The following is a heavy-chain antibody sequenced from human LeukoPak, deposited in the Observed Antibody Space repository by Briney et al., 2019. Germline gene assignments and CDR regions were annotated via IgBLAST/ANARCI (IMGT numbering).Heavy chain of an antibody. V-gene: IGHV1-69*06. D-gene: IGHD2-15*01. J-gene: IGHJ4*02. Sequence: SVKVSCKASGGTFSSYAISWVRQAPGQGLEWMGGIIPIFGTANYAQKFQGRVTITADKSTSTAYMELSSLRSEDTAVYYCASAHSPVVVVATPFDYWGQGTLVTVSS. CDR3: ASAHSPVVVVATPFDY. CDR2: IIPIFGTA. CDR1: GGTFSSYA.